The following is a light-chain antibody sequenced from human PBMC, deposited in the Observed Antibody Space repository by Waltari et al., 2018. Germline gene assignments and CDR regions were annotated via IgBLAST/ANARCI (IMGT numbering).Light chain of an antibody. V-gene: IGLV1-51*01. CDR1: SSNIGNNY. CDR3: GTWDITLSAWV. J-gene: IGLJ3*02. Sequence: QSVLTQPPSVSAAPGQKVTISCSGSSSNIGNNYVSWYQQLPGTAPKLLLYDKSKRPSEIPDRFSGSKSGTSATLGITGLQTGDEADYYCGTWDITLSAWVFGGGTKLTVL. CDR2: DKS.